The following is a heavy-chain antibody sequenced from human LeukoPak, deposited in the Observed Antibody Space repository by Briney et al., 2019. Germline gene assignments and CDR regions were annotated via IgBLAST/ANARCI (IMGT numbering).Heavy chain of an antibody. Sequence: GASVKVSCEASGYTFTSYYMHWVRQAPGQGLEWMGIINPSGGSTSYAQKFQGRVTMTRDMSTSTVYMELSSLRSENTAVYYCARISDLGVGYWGQGALVTVSS. CDR2: INPSGGST. J-gene: IGHJ4*02. V-gene: IGHV1-46*01. CDR3: ARISDLGVGY. CDR1: GYTFTSYY. D-gene: IGHD3-3*01.